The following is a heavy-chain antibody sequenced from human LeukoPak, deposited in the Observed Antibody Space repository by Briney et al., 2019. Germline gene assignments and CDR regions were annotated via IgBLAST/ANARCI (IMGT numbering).Heavy chain of an antibody. D-gene: IGHD3-10*01. V-gene: IGHV3-7*01. CDR3: ARVSAVLTGSLDY. Sequence: GGSLRLSCAASGFTFSSSWMAWVRQAPGKGLEWVGNIKEDGTAKNYVVSVRGRFTISRDNAKNSLYLQMNSLRAEDTAVYYCARVSAVLTGSLDYWGQGTLVTVSS. CDR2: IKEDGTAK. J-gene: IGHJ4*02. CDR1: GFTFSSSW.